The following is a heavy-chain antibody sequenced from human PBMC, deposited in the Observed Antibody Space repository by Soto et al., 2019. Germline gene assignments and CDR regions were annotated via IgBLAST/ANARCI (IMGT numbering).Heavy chain of an antibody. Sequence: QVQLVESGGGVVQPGRSLRLSCAASGFTFSTYGMHWVRQAPGKGLEWVAAIWYDGSNKYYADSVKGRFTISRDNSKNTPYLQMNSLRTDDTAVYYCARGPSFDYWGQGTLVTVSS. J-gene: IGHJ4*02. CDR2: IWYDGSNK. V-gene: IGHV3-33*01. CDR1: GFTFSTYG. CDR3: ARGPSFDY.